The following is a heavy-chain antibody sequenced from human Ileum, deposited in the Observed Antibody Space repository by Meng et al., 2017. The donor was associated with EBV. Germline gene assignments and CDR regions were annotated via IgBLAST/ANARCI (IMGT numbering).Heavy chain of an antibody. Sequence: HLQLHKSSQGLGNPSGTLPRTCTVPGGPTNSSSNYWGWIRRPPGKGLEWIGSIYYSGRTYYNPSLKSRVTISVDTSKNQFSLKLSSVTAADTAVYYCARPIAAAGWFDPWGQGTLVTVSS. D-gene: IGHD6-13*01. CDR2: IYYSGRT. V-gene: IGHV4-39*01. CDR1: GGPTNSSSNY. J-gene: IGHJ5*02. CDR3: ARPIAAAGWFDP.